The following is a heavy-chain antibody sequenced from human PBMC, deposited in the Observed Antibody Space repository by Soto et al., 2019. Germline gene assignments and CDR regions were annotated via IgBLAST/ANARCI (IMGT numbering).Heavy chain of an antibody. Sequence: VASVKVSCKASGYTFTSYGISWVRQAPGQGLEWMGWISAYNGNTNYAQKLQGRVTMTTDTSTSTAYMELRSLRSDDTAVYYCAREAYTAMDLYYYYGMDVWGQGTTVTVSS. CDR3: AREAYTAMDLYYYYGMDV. J-gene: IGHJ6*02. D-gene: IGHD5-18*01. CDR1: GYTFTSYG. CDR2: ISAYNGNT. V-gene: IGHV1-18*01.